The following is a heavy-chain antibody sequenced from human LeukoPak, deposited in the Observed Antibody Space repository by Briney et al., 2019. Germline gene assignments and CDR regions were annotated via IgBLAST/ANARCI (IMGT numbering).Heavy chain of an antibody. J-gene: IGHJ1*01. D-gene: IGHD3-22*01. CDR1: VFTVSSNY. CDR2: IYSGGDT. CDR3: ASSYFDNRGSGYFQH. Sequence: SGGSLRLSCAASVFTVSSNYMMGWVRQAPGKGLEWVSGIYSGGDTYYGDSVKGRFTISRDNSNNTLYLQMNSLRAEDTAVYYCASSYFDNRGSGYFQHWGQGTLVTVSS. V-gene: IGHV3-53*01.